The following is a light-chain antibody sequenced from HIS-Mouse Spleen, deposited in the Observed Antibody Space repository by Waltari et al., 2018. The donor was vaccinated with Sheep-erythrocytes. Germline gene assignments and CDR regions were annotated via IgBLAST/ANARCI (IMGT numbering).Light chain of an antibody. CDR1: QGVLYSSNNKNY. CDR2: LAS. V-gene: IGKV4-1*01. CDR3: QQYYSTLLT. J-gene: IGKJ4*01. Sequence: DIVMTQSPDSLAVSLGERATINCKSSQGVLYSSNNKNYLAWYQQKPGQPPKLLIYLASTRESGVPDRFSGSGSGTDFTLTISSLQAEDVAVYYCQQYYSTLLTFGGGTKVEIK.